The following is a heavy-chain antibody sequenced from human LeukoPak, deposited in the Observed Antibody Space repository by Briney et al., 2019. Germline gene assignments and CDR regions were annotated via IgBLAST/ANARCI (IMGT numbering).Heavy chain of an antibody. J-gene: IGHJ4*02. Sequence: SETLSLTCAVYGGSFSGYYWSWIRQPPGKGLEWIGEINHSGSTNYNPSLKSRVTISVDTSKNQFSLKLSSVTAADTAVYYCARRKGYCSGGSCYEYYFDYWGQGTLVTVSS. D-gene: IGHD2-15*01. CDR1: GGSFSGYY. V-gene: IGHV4-34*01. CDR3: ARRKGYCSGGSCYEYYFDY. CDR2: INHSGST.